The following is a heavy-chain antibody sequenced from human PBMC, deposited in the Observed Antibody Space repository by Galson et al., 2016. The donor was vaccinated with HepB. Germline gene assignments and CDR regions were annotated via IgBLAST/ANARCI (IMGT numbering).Heavy chain of an antibody. V-gene: IGHV3-7*01. Sequence: SLRLSCAASGFTFSSYWMSWVRQAPGKGLEWVANIKQDGSEKYYVDSVKGRFTISGDNARNSLFLQMDSLRAEDTAVYYCARDSRRKPYSSSQGGLLDYWGQGTLVTVSS. CDR1: GFTFSSYW. J-gene: IGHJ4*02. CDR2: IKQDGSEK. D-gene: IGHD6-13*01. CDR3: ARDSRRKPYSSSQGGLLDY.